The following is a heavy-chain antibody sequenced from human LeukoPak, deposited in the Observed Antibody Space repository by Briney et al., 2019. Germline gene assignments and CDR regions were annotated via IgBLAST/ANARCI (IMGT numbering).Heavy chain of an antibody. CDR1: GFTFSSYW. CDR2: INHNGNVN. Sequence: GGSLRLSCAASGFTFSSYWMNWARQALGKGLEWVASINHNGNVNYYVDSVKGRFTISRDNAKNSLYLQMSNLRAEDTAVYFCAREGGLDVWGQGATVTVSS. CDR3: AREGGLDV. V-gene: IGHV3-7*03. J-gene: IGHJ6*02.